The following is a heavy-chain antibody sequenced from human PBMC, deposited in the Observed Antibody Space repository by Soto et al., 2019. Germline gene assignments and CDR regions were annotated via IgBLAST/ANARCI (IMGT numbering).Heavy chain of an antibody. CDR2: IIPIFGTA. V-gene: IGHV1-69*01. Sequence: QVQLVQSGAEVKKPGSSVKVSCKASGGTFSSYAMSWVRQAPGQGLEWMGGIIPIFGTANYAQKFQGRVTITADESTSTAYMELSSLRSEDTAVYYCASGTRYDFWSGYYYYYYGMDVWGQGTTVTVSS. D-gene: IGHD3-3*01. J-gene: IGHJ6*02. CDR3: ASGTRYDFWSGYYYYYYGMDV. CDR1: GGTFSSYA.